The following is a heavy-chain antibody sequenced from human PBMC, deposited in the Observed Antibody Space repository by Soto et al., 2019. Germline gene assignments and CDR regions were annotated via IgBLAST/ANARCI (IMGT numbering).Heavy chain of an antibody. CDR3: ARSAGYSSGWYSVY. Sequence: SETLSLTCTVSGGSISSYYWSWIRQPPGKGLEWIGYIYYSGSTNYSPSLKSRVTISVDTSKNQFSLKLSSVTAADTAVYYCARSAGYSSGWYSVYWGQGTLVTVSS. CDR1: GGSISSYY. CDR2: IYYSGST. D-gene: IGHD6-19*01. V-gene: IGHV4-59*08. J-gene: IGHJ4*02.